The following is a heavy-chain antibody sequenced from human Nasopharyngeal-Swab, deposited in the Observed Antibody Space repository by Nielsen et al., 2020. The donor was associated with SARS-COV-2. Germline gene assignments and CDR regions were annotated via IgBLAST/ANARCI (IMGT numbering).Heavy chain of an antibody. J-gene: IGHJ6*02. Sequence: SVKVSCKASGGTFSSYAISWVRQAPGQGLEWMGGIIPILGIANYAQKFQGRVTITADKSTSTAYMELSSLRSEDTAVYYCASNGLRYFDWLRGKDYYYYSGMDVWGQGTTVTVSS. CDR2: IIPILGIA. CDR1: GGTFSSYA. D-gene: IGHD3-9*01. CDR3: ASNGLRYFDWLRGKDYYYYSGMDV. V-gene: IGHV1-69*10.